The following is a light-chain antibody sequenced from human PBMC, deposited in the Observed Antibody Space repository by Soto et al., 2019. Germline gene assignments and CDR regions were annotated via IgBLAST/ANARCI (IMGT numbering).Light chain of an antibody. J-gene: IGKJ1*01. CDR1: QSVSSSY. CDR2: GAS. Sequence: EILMTQSPATVSVSPGERATLSCRASQSVSSSYLAWYQQKPGQAPRLLIYGASSRATGIPDRFSGSGSGTDFTLTISRLEPEDFAVYYCQQYGSSLPWTFGQGTKVDIK. CDR3: QQYGSSLPWT. V-gene: IGKV3-20*01.